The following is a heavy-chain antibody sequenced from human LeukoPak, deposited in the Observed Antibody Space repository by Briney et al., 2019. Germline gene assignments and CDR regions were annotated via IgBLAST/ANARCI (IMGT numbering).Heavy chain of an antibody. V-gene: IGHV3-48*01. CDR2: ISSSSGTI. CDR3: ARALGYSYGYAVDY. J-gene: IGHJ4*02. D-gene: IGHD5-18*01. Sequence: GGSLRLSRAASGFIFSNYNMNWVRQTPGKGLEWLSYISSSSGTIYYADSVKGRFTISGDNAKSSLYLQMNSLRAEDTAVYYCARALGYSYGYAVDYWGQGTLVTVSS. CDR1: GFIFSNYN.